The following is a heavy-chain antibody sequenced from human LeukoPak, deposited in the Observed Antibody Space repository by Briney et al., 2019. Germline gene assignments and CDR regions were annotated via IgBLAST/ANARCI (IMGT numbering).Heavy chain of an antibody. CDR1: GFTFSSYA. J-gene: IGHJ4*02. V-gene: IGHV3-23*01. D-gene: IGHD2-2*02. CDR3: AKGHTRNCASTSCYSPLDS. CDR2: ISSSSSTT. Sequence: GGSLRLSCAASGFTFSSYAMSWVRQAPGKGLEWVSYISSSSSTTYYADSVRGRFTISRDNPKNTLYLQMNSLRAEDTAIYYCAKGHTRNCASTSCYSPLDSWGQGTLVTVSS.